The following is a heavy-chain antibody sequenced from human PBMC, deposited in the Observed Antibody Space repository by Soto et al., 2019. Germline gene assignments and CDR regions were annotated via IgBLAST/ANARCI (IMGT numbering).Heavy chain of an antibody. V-gene: IGHV4-39*01. Sequence: QLQLQESGPGLVKPSETLSLTCTVSGGSISSGSSYWGWIRQPPGKGLEWIGTIYYPGSTYYNPSLKRRVTISVDTSKNQFSLKLSSVTAADTAVYFCTRRLRFLATVDYWGQGTLVTVSS. CDR1: GGSISSGSSY. CDR3: TRRLRFLATVDY. CDR2: IYYPGST. J-gene: IGHJ4*02. D-gene: IGHD3-3*01.